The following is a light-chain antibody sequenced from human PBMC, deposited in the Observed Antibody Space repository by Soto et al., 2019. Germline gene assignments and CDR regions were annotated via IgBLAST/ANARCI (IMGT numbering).Light chain of an antibody. V-gene: IGKV1-5*03. CDR1: QNINDW. Sequence: DIQMTQSPSTLSASVGDRVTITCRASQNINDWLAWYPQKPGKAPRLLIYKAPTLESGVPSRFSGSGFGTEFTLTISSLQPDDFATYYCQQYNTYSFTFGPGAKVDIK. CDR3: QQYNTYSFT. J-gene: IGKJ3*01. CDR2: KAP.